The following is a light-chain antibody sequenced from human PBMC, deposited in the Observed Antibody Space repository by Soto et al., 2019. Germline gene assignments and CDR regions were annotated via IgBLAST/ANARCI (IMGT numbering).Light chain of an antibody. Sequence: EIVMTQAPATLSVSPGERATLSCRASQRVSRYLAWYQQIPGQAPRLLIYGASTKATVVPASFSGSGSGTEFPLTISSLQSEAFAVYYCQQYKGWPSIALGQGTRVEI. CDR3: QQYKGWPSIA. J-gene: IGKJ5*01. CDR1: QRVSRY. V-gene: IGKV3-15*01. CDR2: GAS.